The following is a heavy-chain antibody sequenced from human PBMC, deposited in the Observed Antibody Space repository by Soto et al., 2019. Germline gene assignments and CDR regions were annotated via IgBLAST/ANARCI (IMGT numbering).Heavy chain of an antibody. Sequence: ETLSLTCSVSGTSVSNYYWSWIRQPAGKGLEHIGRIYTSGSTSYNPSLKSRVTMSMDTSQTQIYLNLTSVTAADTAVYYCARGGIQLSYAFDYWGQGILVTVSS. CDR2: IYTSGST. CDR1: GTSVSNYY. J-gene: IGHJ4*02. CDR3: ARGGIQLSYAFDY. D-gene: IGHD5-18*01. V-gene: IGHV4-4*07.